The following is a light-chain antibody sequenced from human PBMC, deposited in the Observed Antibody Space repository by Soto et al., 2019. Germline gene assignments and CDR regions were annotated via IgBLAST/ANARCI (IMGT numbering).Light chain of an antibody. V-gene: IGLV2-18*02. J-gene: IGLJ2*01. CDR1: SSDVGSYDR. CDR2: EVS. Sequence: QSALTQPPSVSASPGQSVTISCTGTSSDVGSYDRVSWYQQPPGTAPKLMIYEVSNRPSGVPERFSGSKSGNTASLTISGLQAEDEADYFCASYTTSSAFVVFGGGTKLTVL. CDR3: ASYTTSSAFVV.